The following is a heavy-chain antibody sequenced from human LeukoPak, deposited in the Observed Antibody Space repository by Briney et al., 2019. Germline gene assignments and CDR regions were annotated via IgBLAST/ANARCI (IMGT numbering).Heavy chain of an antibody. CDR3: ARADGSGSYDY. Sequence: PSETLSLTCTVSGGSISSSSYYWSWIRQPPGKGLEWIGYIYYSGSTYYNPSLKSRVTISVDTSKNQFSLKLSSVTAADTAVYYCARADGSGSYDYWGQGTLVTVSS. CDR1: GGSISSSSYY. V-gene: IGHV4-30-4*01. D-gene: IGHD3-10*01. CDR2: IYYSGST. J-gene: IGHJ4*02.